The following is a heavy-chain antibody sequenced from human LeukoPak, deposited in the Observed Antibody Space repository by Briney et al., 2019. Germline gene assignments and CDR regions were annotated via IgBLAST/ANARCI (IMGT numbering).Heavy chain of an antibody. CDR3: ARLGEIVVPAAMAYYYYGMDV. CDR1: GYTFTGYY. V-gene: IGHV1-2*06. J-gene: IGHJ6*02. CDR2: INPNRGGT. Sequence: ASVKVSCKASGYTFTGYYMHWVRQAPGQGLEWMGRINPNRGGTNYAQKFQGRVTMTRDTSISTAYMELSRLRSDDTAVYYCARLGEIVVPAAMAYYYYGMDVWGQGTTVTVSS. D-gene: IGHD2-2*01.